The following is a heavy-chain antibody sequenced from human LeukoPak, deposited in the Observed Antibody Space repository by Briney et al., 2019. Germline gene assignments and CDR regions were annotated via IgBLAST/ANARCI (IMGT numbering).Heavy chain of an antibody. CDR2: IKSKTDGGTT. CDR3: TTRYCSGGRCDY. V-gene: IGHV3-15*01. Sequence: GGSLRLSCATSGFPFSSYDMNWVRQAPGKGLEWVGRIKSKTDGGTTDYAAPVKSRFTISRDDSKTTLYLQMNSLKTEDTAVYYCTTRYCSGGRCDYWGQGTLVTVSS. CDR1: GFPFSSYD. J-gene: IGHJ4*02. D-gene: IGHD2-15*01.